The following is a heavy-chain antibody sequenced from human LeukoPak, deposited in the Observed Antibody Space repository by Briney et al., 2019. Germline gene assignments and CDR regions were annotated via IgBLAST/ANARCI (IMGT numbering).Heavy chain of an antibody. D-gene: IGHD4-11*01. CDR1: GFTIPDYA. V-gene: IGHV3-43*02. CDR3: AKDGYGNYDY. Sequence: GGSLRLSCAASGFTIPDYAMHWVRQVPGKGLEWVSLISGHGDSTYYADSVKGRFTISRDNSKDSLYLQMNSLKTEDTAFYYCAKDGYGNYDYWGQGTLVTVSS. CDR2: ISGHGDST. J-gene: IGHJ4*02.